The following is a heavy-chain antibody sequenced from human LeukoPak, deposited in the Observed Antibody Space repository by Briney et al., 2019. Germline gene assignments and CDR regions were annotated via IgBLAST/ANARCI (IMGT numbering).Heavy chain of an antibody. V-gene: IGHV4-4*02. D-gene: IGHD3-9*01. J-gene: IGHJ3*02. CDR2: VNLQGST. Sequence: PSETLSLTCGVSGGSISNTSWWTWVRQPPGKGLEWIGEVNLQGSTNYNPSLKSRVTISVDTSKNQFSLKLSSVTAADTAVYYCAREHPYYDILTGYYPDAFDIWGQGTMVTVSS. CDR1: GGSISNTSW. CDR3: AREHPYYDILTGYYPDAFDI.